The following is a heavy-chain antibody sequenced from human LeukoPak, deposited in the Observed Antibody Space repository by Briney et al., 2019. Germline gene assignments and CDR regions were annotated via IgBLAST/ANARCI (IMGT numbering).Heavy chain of an antibody. CDR2: INPNSGGT. Sequence: ASVKVSCKASGYTFTGYYMHWVRQAPGQGLEWMGRINPNSGGTNYAQKFQGRVTMTRDTSISTAYMELSRLRSEDTAVYYCAREYYYDSSGYYPTGAFDIWGQGTMVTVSS. V-gene: IGHV1-2*06. J-gene: IGHJ3*02. D-gene: IGHD3-22*01. CDR3: AREYYYDSSGYYPTGAFDI. CDR1: GYTFTGYY.